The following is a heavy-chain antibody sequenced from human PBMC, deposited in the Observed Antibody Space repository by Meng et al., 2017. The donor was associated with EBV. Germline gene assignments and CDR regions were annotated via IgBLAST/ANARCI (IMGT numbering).Heavy chain of an antibody. J-gene: IGHJ4*02. D-gene: IGHD3-10*01. CDR3: ARSSPVRFGELSN. CDR1: GGSISSSSYY. Sequence: QLQLQESGPGLVKPSXXLSLTGTVSGGSISSSSYYWGWIRQPPGKGLEWIGSIYYSGSTYYNPSLKSRVTISVDTSKNQFSLKLSSVTAADTAVYYCARSSPVRFGELSNWGQGTLVNVSS. CDR2: IYYSGST. V-gene: IGHV4-39*07.